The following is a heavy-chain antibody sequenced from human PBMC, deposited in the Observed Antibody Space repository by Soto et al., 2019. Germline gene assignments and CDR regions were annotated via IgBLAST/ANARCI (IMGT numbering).Heavy chain of an antibody. Sequence: GASVKVSCKASGYTFTNNDVTWVRQATGQGLEWMGWMNPGSGDTGYAQKFQGRVTMTRNISIATAYMELSSLRSEDTAIYYYARLESFGSLNWLDPWGQGTMVTVYS. CDR2: MNPGSGDT. V-gene: IGHV1-8*01. J-gene: IGHJ5*02. CDR3: ARLESFGSLNWLDP. D-gene: IGHD5-18*01. CDR1: GYTFTNND.